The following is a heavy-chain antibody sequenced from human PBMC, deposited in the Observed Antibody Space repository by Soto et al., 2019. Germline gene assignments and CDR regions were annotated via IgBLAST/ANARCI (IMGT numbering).Heavy chain of an antibody. CDR2: IDGPTTNT. Sequence: GGSLRLSCAASGFTFAHYAMMWARQAPGRGLEWVSTIDGPTTNTHYIDSVKGRFFISRDNAINTVYLQMNGLRAEDTAVYYCVTWLSAHFDYRGRATLVTVSS. D-gene: IGHD6-19*01. CDR3: VTWLSAHFDY. CDR1: GFTFAHYA. V-gene: IGHV3-23*05. J-gene: IGHJ4*02.